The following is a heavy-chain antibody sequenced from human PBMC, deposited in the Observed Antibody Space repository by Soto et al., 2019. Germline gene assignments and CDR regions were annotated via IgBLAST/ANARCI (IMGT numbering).Heavy chain of an antibody. J-gene: IGHJ6*02. CDR2: IYYSGST. CDR3: ASGTLFGVVSYYYSGMDI. V-gene: IGHV4-31*03. D-gene: IGHD3-3*01. CDR1: GGSISSGGYY. Sequence: SETLSLTCTVSGGSISSGGYYWSWIRQHPGKGLEWIGYIYYSGSTYYNPSLKSRVTISVDTSKNQFSLKLSSVTAAATAVYYCASGTLFGVVSYYYSGMDIWGRGTMVTVSS.